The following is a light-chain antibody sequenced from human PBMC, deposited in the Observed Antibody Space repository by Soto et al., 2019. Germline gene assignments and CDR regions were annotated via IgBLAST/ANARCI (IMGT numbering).Light chain of an antibody. CDR2: WAS. CDR3: QQYYSTPQT. CDR1: QSVLYSSNNKNY. Sequence: DIVMTQSPDSLAVSLGERATINCKSSQSVLYSSNNKNYLAWYQQKPGQPPKLLIYWASTRESGVPDRFSGAGSGTDFPLTISSLPAADVAIYYCQQYYSTPQTFGQGAKVEIK. J-gene: IGKJ1*01. V-gene: IGKV4-1*01.